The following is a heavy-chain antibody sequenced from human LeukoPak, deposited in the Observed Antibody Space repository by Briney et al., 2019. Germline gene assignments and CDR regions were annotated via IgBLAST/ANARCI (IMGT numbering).Heavy chain of an antibody. CDR2: ISWNSGNI. CDR1: GFTLEDYA. Sequence: GRSLRLSCAASGFTLEDYAMHWVRQAPGKGLEWVSGISWNSGNIGYADSVKGRFTISRDNAKNSLYLQMNSLRPEDTALYYCAKLGVGYCSGNTCYTGYFDYWGQGTLVTVSS. CDR3: AKLGVGYCSGNTCYTGYFDY. V-gene: IGHV3-9*01. D-gene: IGHD2-15*01. J-gene: IGHJ4*02.